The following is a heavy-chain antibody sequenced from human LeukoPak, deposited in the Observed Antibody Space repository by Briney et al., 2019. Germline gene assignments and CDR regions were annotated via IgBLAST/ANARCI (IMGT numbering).Heavy chain of an antibody. D-gene: IGHD3-22*01. V-gene: IGHV1-18*01. CDR2: ISAYNGNT. Sequence: AASVKVSCKASGYTFTSYGISWVRQAPGQGLEWMGWISAYNGNTNYAQKLQGRVTITTDTSTSTAYMELRSLRSDDTAVYYCARDNTMIVFPRVFDPWGQGTLVTVSS. J-gene: IGHJ5*02. CDR3: ARDNTMIVFPRVFDP. CDR1: GYTFTSYG.